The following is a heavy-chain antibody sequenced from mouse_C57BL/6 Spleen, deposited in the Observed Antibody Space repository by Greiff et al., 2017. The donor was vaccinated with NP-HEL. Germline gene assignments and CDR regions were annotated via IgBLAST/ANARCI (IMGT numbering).Heavy chain of an antibody. CDR1: GYTFTSYW. Sequence: QVQLQQSGAELVKPGASVKMSCKASGYTFTSYWITWVKQRPGQGLEWIGDIYPGSGSTNYNEKFKSKATLTVDTSSSTAYMQLSSLTSEDSAVYYCARRGQLRLQDYAMDYWGQGTSVTVSS. CDR2: IYPGSGST. V-gene: IGHV1-55*01. CDR3: ARRGQLRLQDYAMDY. J-gene: IGHJ4*01. D-gene: IGHD3-2*02.